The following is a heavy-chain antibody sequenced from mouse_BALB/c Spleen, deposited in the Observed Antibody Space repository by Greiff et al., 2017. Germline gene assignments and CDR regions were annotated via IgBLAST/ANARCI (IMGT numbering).Heavy chain of an antibody. D-gene: IGHD4-1*01. Sequence: QVQLQQSGAELVKPGASVKLSCKASGYTFTSYYMYWVKQRPGQGLEWIGEINPSNGGTNFNEKFKSKATLTVDKSSSTAYMQLSSLTSEDSAVYYCTRWSLANWVWYFDVWGAGTTVTVSS. J-gene: IGHJ1*01. CDR1: GYTFTSYY. CDR3: TRWSLANWVWYFDV. V-gene: IGHV1S81*02. CDR2: INPSNGGT.